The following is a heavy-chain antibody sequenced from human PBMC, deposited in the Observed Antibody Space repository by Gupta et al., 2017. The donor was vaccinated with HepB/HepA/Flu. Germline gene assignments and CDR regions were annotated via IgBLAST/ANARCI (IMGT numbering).Heavy chain of an antibody. CDR3: ARVDTASRHGYTSYFDY. Sequence: EVQLVQSGAEVKKPGESLKISCQGSGYTFTNYWLGWVRQRPGKGLEWMGIIYPGDSVTRYSPSFQGQVTISADKSITTAYLQWSSLKASDTAIYYCARVDTASRHGYTSYFDYWGQGTLVTVSS. J-gene: IGHJ4*02. CDR2: IYPGDSVT. D-gene: IGHD5-24*01. V-gene: IGHV5-51*01. CDR1: GYTFTNYW.